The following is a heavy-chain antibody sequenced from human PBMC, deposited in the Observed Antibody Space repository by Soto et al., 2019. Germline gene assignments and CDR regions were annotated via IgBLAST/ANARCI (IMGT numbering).Heavy chain of an antibody. J-gene: IGHJ4*02. CDR2: VWADGINK. Sequence: QVQLVESGGGVAQPGKSLRLSCAASGFAFSGYGMHWVRQAPGKGLEWVAVVWADGINKYYIDFVKGRFTISRDNSKNTLYLQMNSLSAEDTAVYYCTRDQQDRAFDYWGQGTLVTVSS. V-gene: IGHV3-33*01. D-gene: IGHD6-13*01. CDR1: GFAFSGYG. CDR3: TRDQQDRAFDY.